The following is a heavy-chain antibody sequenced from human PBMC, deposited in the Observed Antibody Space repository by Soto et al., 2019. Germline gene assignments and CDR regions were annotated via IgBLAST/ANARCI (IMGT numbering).Heavy chain of an antibody. J-gene: IGHJ6*02. CDR3: ARTGQTYYYYGMDV. Sequence: PSETVSLTCTVSGGSISSYYWSWIRQPAGKGLEWIGRIYTSGSTSYNPSLKSRVTMSVDTSKNQFSLKLSSVTAADTAVYYCARTGQTYYYYGMDVWGQGTTVTVSS. V-gene: IGHV4-4*07. CDR2: IYTSGST. CDR1: GGSISSYY.